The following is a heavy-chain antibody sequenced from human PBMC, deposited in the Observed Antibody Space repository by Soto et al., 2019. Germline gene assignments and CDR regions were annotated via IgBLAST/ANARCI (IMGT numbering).Heavy chain of an antibody. D-gene: IGHD6-13*01. CDR1: GYTFTSYY. Sequence: QVQLVQSGAEVKKPGASVKVSCKASGYTFTSYYIHCVRQAPGQGLEWMGIINPSSGSTNYAQTFQARLTMTRDTTTTTVYMVLSRLTSEDTAVYYCARAQGMAATGRAPFHPWGQGALVTVSS. CDR3: ARAQGMAATGRAPFHP. V-gene: IGHV1-46*03. J-gene: IGHJ5*02. CDR2: INPSSGST.